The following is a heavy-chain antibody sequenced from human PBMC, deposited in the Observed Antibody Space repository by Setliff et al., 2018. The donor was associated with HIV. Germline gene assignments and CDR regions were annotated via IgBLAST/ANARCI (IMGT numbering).Heavy chain of an antibody. CDR1: GGSISSSSYY. CDR3: ARHPTYGDYVRFDY. Sequence: SETLSLTCTVSGGSISSSSYYWGWIRQPPGKELEWIGSIYYSGRTYYNPSLKSRVTISVDTSKNQFSLKLSSVTAADTAVYYCARHPTYGDYVRFDYWGQGTLVTVSS. CDR2: IYYSGRT. D-gene: IGHD4-17*01. J-gene: IGHJ4*02. V-gene: IGHV4-39*01.